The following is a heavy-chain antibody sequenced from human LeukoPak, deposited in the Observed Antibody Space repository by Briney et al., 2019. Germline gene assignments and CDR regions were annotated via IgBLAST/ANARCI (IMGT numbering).Heavy chain of an antibody. Sequence: SQTLSHTCTVSGGSISSGDYYWSWIRQPPGTGLEWIVYIYYSGSTYYNPSLKSRVTISVDTSKNQFSLKLSSVTAADTAVYYCARAALNHWFDPWGQGTLVTVSS. CDR2: IYYSGST. CDR3: ARAALNHWFDP. CDR1: GGSISSGDYY. V-gene: IGHV4-30-4*01. J-gene: IGHJ5*02.